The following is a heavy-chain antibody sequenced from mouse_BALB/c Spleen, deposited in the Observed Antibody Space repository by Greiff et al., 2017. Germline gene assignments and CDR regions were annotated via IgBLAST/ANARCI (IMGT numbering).Heavy chain of an antibody. Sequence: EVMLVESGGGLVQPGGSRKLSCAASGFTFSSFGMHWVRQAPEKGLEWVAYISSGSSTSYYADTVKGRFTISRDNPTNTLFLQMTSLRSEDTAMYYCARPRMITTDYAMDYWGQGTSVTVSS. CDR2: ISSGSSTS. CDR1: GFTFSSFG. V-gene: IGHV5-17*02. J-gene: IGHJ4*01. CDR3: ARPRMITTDYAMDY. D-gene: IGHD2-4*01.